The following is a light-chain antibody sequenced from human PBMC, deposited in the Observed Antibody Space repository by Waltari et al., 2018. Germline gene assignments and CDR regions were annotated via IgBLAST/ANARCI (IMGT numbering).Light chain of an antibody. J-gene: IGLJ3*02. V-gene: IGLV3-21*01. CDR3: QVWDSSSWV. Sequence: SYVLTQPPAVSVAPGQTARISCGGSNIGSKSVHWYQQRPGQSPVLVIQYDSGRPSGFPGRLSGSNSGNTATLTISRVEAGDEADYYCQVWDSSSWVFGGGTKLTVL. CDR1: NIGSKS. CDR2: YDS.